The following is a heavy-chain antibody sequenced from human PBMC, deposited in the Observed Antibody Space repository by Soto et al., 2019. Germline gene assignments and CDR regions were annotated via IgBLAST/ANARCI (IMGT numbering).Heavy chain of an antibody. CDR2: VSQSGNT. CDR3: AREVPGLREVNRNWFDP. Sequence: SETLSLTCTVPGGSISGYYWIWMRQPPGKGLEWIGEVSQSGNTNYNPSLMSRLTVSVDKSKNQFSLRLTYVTAADTGIYYCAREVPGLREVNRNWFDPWGQGTLVTVSS. CDR1: GGSISGYY. V-gene: IGHV4-59*12. D-gene: IGHD3-10*01. J-gene: IGHJ5*02.